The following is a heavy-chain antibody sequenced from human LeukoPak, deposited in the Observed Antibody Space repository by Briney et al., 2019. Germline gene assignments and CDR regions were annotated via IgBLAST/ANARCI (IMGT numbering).Heavy chain of an antibody. CDR3: SRGLDSRKLGY. Sequence: SETLSLTCTVSGASFNSDDQYWNWIRQSPGKGLEWIGSIHPSGMLYNNPSLESRVTMSRDTSKNQFSLNLNSVTAADTAVYFCSRGLDSRKLGYWGLGILVTVSS. V-gene: IGHV4-31*03. CDR1: GASFNSDDQY. J-gene: IGHJ4*02. D-gene: IGHD3-22*01. CDR2: IHPSGML.